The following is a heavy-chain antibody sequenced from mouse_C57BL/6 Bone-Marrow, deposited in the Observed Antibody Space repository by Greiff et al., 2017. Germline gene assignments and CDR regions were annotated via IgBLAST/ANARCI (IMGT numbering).Heavy chain of an antibody. Sequence: VQLVQSGPELVKPGASVKLSCKASGYTFTSYAINWVQQSPGQGLEWIGRIYPRDGSTKYNEKFKGKATLTGDTTSSTAYMELRRLTSEDSAVYFCARPAEVVATWNGDFDVWGTGTTVTVSS. D-gene: IGHD1-1*01. V-gene: IGHV1-85*01. J-gene: IGHJ1*03. CDR1: GYTFTSYA. CDR3: ARPAEVVATWNGDFDV. CDR2: IYPRDGST.